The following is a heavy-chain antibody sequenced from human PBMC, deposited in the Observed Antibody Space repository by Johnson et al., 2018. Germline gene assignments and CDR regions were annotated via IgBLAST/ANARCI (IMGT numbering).Heavy chain of an antibody. Sequence: VQLVQSGGGVVQPGGSLRLSCSASGFTLSSYDMSWFSSYAMSWVRQAPGKGLEWVSSISGSTSSTFHADSVRGRFTISRDNSKNTLYLQMNSLGADDTAVFYWAKGRVAVGSSDFWRGPVYGMDVWGQGTTVIVS. CDR1: GFTLSSYDMSWFSSYA. CDR2: ISGSTSST. J-gene: IGHJ6*02. CDR3: AKGRVAVGSSDFWRGPVYGMDV. D-gene: IGHD3-3*01. V-gene: IGHV3-23*04.